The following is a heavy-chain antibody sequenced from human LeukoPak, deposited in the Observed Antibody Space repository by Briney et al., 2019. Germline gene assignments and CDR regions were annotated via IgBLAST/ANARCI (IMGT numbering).Heavy chain of an antibody. CDR2: IYTSGST. D-gene: IGHD3-22*01. CDR3: ARHVSGYTLDY. Sequence: SETLSLTCTVSGGSISSYYWSWIRQPPGKGLEWIGYIYTSGSTNYNPSLKSRVTISVDTSKNQFSLKLSSVTAADMAVYYCARHVSGYTLDYWGQGTLVTVSS. CDR1: GGSISSYY. V-gene: IGHV4-4*09. J-gene: IGHJ4*02.